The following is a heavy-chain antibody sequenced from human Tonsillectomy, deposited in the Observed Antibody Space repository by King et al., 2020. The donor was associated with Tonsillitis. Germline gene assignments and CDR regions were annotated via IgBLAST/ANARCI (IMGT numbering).Heavy chain of an antibody. V-gene: IGHV1-46*01. Sequence: QLVQSGAEVKKPGASVKVSCKASGYTFTSYHVHWVRQAPGQGLEWLGIINPSGGSAGSSQKCQGRVTMTRDTSTSTVYMALSSLRPEDTAVYYCARDVASYLFKYWGQGTLVTVSS. J-gene: IGHJ4*02. CDR3: ARDVASYLFKY. D-gene: IGHD1-26*01. CDR2: INPSGGSA. CDR1: GYTFTSYH.